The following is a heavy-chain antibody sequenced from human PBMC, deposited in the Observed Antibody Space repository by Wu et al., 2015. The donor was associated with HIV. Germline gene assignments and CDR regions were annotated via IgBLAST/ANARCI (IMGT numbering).Heavy chain of an antibody. V-gene: IGHV1-2*02. D-gene: IGHD3-3*01. J-gene: IGHJ2*01. CDR1: GYTFTGYY. CDR2: INPNSGGT. CDR3: ARTIRDTIFGVVILSHWYFDL. Sequence: QVQLVQSGAEVKKPGASVKVSCKASGYTFTGYYMHWVRQAPGQGLEWMGWINPNSGGTNYAQKFQGRVTMTRDTSISTAYMELSRLRSDDTAVYYCARTIRDTIFGVVILSHWYFDLWGRGTLVTVSS.